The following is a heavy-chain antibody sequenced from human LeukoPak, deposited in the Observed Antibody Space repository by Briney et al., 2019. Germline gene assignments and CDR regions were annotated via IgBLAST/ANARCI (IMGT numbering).Heavy chain of an antibody. CDR3: ARKAQYNGHYPLDY. Sequence: GGSLRLSCAASGFTFSSYWMNWARQAPGKGLEWVASINHNGNVNYYVDSVKGRFTISRDNAKNSLYLQMNSLRAEDTALYFCARKAQYNGHYPLDYWGQGTLVTVSS. V-gene: IGHV3-7*03. J-gene: IGHJ4*02. CDR1: GFTFSSYW. CDR2: INHNGNVN. D-gene: IGHD1-7*01.